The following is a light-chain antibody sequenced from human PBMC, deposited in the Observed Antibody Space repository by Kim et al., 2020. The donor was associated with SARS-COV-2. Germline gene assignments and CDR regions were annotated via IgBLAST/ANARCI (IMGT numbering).Light chain of an antibody. Sequence: DIQVTQSPSTLSASVGDRVTITCRASQSISTWLAWYQQKPGKPPKLLIYKASTSESGVPSRFSGSGSGTEFTLTISSLQPDDFATYYCKRWKTSPYTFAQGTRLE. V-gene: IGKV1-5*03. CDR1: QSISTW. CDR3: KRWKTSPYT. CDR2: KAS. J-gene: IGKJ2*01.